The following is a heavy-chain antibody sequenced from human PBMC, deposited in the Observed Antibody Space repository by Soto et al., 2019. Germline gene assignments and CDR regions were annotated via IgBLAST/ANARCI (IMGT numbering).Heavy chain of an antibody. D-gene: IGHD5-12*01. J-gene: IGHJ6*03. CDR2: INPNSGAT. CDR1: GDTFSDYY. CDR3: ARESGGATATLDYYYFYMDV. Sequence: QVQLVQSGAEVRNPGASVTVSCRTSGDTFSDYYIHWVRQAPGQGLEWMGWINPNSGATNYAQKFRGWVTMTRDTSISTVYMQLSRLRSDDTAVYYCARESGGATATLDYYYFYMDVWGTGTTVTVSS. V-gene: IGHV1-2*04.